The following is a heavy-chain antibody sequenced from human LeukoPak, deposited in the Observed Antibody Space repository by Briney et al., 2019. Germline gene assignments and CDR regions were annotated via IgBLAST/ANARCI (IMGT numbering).Heavy chain of an antibody. D-gene: IGHD2-15*01. J-gene: IGHJ1*01. CDR2: IYESGIT. Sequence: SETLSLTCTVSGDSVSSGYWNWVRQPPGKGLEWVGYIYESGITAYTPSLKSPLTISLDTSNNQFSLSLSSVTAADTAVYYCAGRGHRYSRDWGQGILVTVSS. CDR1: GDSVSSGY. V-gene: IGHV4-4*09. CDR3: AGRGHRYSRD.